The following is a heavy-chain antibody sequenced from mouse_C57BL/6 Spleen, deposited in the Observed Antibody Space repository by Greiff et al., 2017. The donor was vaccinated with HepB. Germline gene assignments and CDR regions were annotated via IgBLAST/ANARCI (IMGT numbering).Heavy chain of an antibody. CDR1: GYTFTSYW. CDR3: ARYYYSNYERDFFDY. J-gene: IGHJ2*01. D-gene: IGHD2-5*01. Sequence: VQLQQSGAELAKPGASVKLSCKASGYTFTSYWMHWVKQSPGQGLEWIGYINPSSGYTKYNQKFKDKATLTADKSSSTAYMQLSSLTYEDSAVYYCARYYYSNYERDFFDYWGQGTTLTVSS. V-gene: IGHV1-7*01. CDR2: INPSSGYT.